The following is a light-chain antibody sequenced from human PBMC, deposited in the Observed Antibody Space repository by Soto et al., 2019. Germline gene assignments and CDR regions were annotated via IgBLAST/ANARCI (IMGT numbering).Light chain of an antibody. Sequence: QSVLTQPPSVSAAPGQKVTISCSGSSSNIGNNYVSWYQQLPGTAPKLLIYDNNKRPSGIPDRFSGSKSGTSASLAISGLRSEDEADYYCAGWEDSLNGVGFGGGTQLTVL. V-gene: IGLV1-51*01. J-gene: IGLJ2*01. CDR1: SSNIGNNY. CDR2: DNN. CDR3: AGWEDSLNGVG.